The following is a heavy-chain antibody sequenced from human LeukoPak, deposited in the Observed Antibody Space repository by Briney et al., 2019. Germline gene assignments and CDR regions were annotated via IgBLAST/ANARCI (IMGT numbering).Heavy chain of an antibody. D-gene: IGHD3-10*01. J-gene: IGHJ4*02. Sequence: ASVKVSCKASGYTFTSYDINWVRQATGQGLEWMGWMNPNSGNTGYAQKFQGRVTMTRNTSISTAYMELSSLRSEDTAVYYCARGFYYGSGSYYDEFDYWGQGTLVTVSS. V-gene: IGHV1-8*01. CDR3: ARGFYYGSGSYYDEFDY. CDR2: MNPNSGNT. CDR1: GYTFTSYD.